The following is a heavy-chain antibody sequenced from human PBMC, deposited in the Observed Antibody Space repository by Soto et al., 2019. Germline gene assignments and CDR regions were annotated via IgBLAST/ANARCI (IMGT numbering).Heavy chain of an antibody. CDR3: SRVQHITGFVPEFDY. Sequence: QVQLVQSGAEVKKPGSSLKVSCKASGGTFSSYAISWVRQAPGQGLEWMGGIIPIFGTANYAQKFQGRVTITADKSTSTAYMELSSLRSEDTAVYYCSRVQHITGFVPEFDYWGQGTLVTVSS. CDR2: IIPIFGTA. V-gene: IGHV1-69*06. CDR1: GGTFSSYA. J-gene: IGHJ4*02. D-gene: IGHD1-20*01.